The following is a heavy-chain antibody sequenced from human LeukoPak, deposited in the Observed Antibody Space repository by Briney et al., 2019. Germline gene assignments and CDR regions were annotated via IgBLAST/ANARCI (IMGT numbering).Heavy chain of an antibody. Sequence: ASVKVSCKASGYTFTSYYMHWVRQAPGQGLEWMGIINPSGGSTSYAQKFQGRVTKTRDMSTSTVYMELSSLRSEDTAVYYCARDGVTIFGVVTPYYFDYWGQGTLVTVSS. V-gene: IGHV1-46*01. CDR2: INPSGGST. CDR1: GYTFTSYY. J-gene: IGHJ4*02. D-gene: IGHD3-3*01. CDR3: ARDGVTIFGVVTPYYFDY.